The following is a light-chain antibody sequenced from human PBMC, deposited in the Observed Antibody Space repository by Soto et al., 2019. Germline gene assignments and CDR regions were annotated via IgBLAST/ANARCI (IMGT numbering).Light chain of an antibody. CDR1: SSNIGKNY. J-gene: IGLJ3*02. V-gene: IGLV1-51*02. Sequence: QSVLTQPPSVSAAPGQMVTISCSGSSSNIGKNYVSWYQQLPGTAPKLLIYENDKRPSGIPDRFSGSKSGTSATLAITGLQTGDEADYYCGTWDSSLSPGGVFGGGTKLTVL. CDR2: END. CDR3: GTWDSSLSPGGV.